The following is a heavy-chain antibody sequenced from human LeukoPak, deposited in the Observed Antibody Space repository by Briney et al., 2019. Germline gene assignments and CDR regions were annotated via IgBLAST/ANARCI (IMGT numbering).Heavy chain of an antibody. V-gene: IGHV3-23*01. CDR2: ISGSGSST. J-gene: IGHJ4*02. CDR3: ARLALYYDYVWGSYTNYYFDY. Sequence: GGSLRLSCAASGFTFSTYAMSWVRQAPGKGLEWVSVISGSGSSTYYADSVKGRFTISRDNSKNTLYLQMNSLRAEDTAVYYRARLALYYDYVWGSYTNYYFDYWGQGTLVTVSS. CDR1: GFTFSTYA. D-gene: IGHD3-16*01.